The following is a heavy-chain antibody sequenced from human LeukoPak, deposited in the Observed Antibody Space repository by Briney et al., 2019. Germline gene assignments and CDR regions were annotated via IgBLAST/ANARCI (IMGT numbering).Heavy chain of an antibody. V-gene: IGHV1-2*02. D-gene: IGHD3-10*01. CDR2: INPNSGGT. CDR1: GYTFTGYY. CDR3: ARAGDSGSGSYGDYYYYYMDV. J-gene: IGHJ6*03. Sequence: GASVKVSCKASGYTFTGYYMHWVRQAPGQGLEWMGWINPNSGGTNYAQKFQGRVTMTRDTSISTAYMELSRLRSDDTAVYYCARAGDSGSGSYGDYYYYYMDVWGKGTTVTISS.